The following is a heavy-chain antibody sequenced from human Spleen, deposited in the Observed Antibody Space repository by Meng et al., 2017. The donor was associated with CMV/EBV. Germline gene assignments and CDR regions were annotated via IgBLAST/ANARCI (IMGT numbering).Heavy chain of an antibody. CDR2: ISAYTGNT. J-gene: IGHJ4*02. D-gene: IGHD2-2*01. V-gene: IGHV1-18*01. Sequence: CTSYGLSWLRQAPGQGLEWMGWISAYTGNTDYAQKFQGRVTMTTDTSTSTAYMELRSLRSDDTAVYYCARDLGGYCSSTSCYPYDYWGQGTLVTVSS. CDR3: ARDLGGYCSSTSCYPYDY. CDR1: CTSYG.